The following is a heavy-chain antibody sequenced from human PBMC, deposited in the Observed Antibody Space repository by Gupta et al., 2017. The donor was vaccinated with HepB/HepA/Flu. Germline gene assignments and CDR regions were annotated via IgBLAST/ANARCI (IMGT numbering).Heavy chain of an antibody. CDR3: ARKDTSLVCWDY. J-gene: IGHJ4*02. Sequence: QAQLQESGPGLVMPSGTLSLTCAVSGDSISSRYWWSWVRQSPGKGLEWIGEVHHTGSSNYNPSLQSRVTILVDKSKNQFSLKMTSVTAADTAVYYCARKDTSLVCWDYWGQGTLVTVSS. V-gene: IGHV4-4*02. CDR1: GDSISSRYW. D-gene: IGHD5-18*01. CDR2: VHHTGSS.